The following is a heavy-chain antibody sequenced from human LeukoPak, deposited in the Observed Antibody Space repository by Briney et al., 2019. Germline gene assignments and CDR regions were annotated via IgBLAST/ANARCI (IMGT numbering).Heavy chain of an antibody. J-gene: IGHJ5*02. V-gene: IGHV4-4*07. CDR3: ARDVRYASGWSTPES. Sequence: SSETLSLTCTVSGGSIINHYWSWIRQPAGKGLEWIGRIYSSGRANYSPSLKSRVSMSIDTSNNHFSLNLTSVTAADTALYFCARDVRYASGWSTPESWGQGTLVTVSS. CDR2: IYSSGRA. CDR1: GGSIINHY. D-gene: IGHD6-19*01.